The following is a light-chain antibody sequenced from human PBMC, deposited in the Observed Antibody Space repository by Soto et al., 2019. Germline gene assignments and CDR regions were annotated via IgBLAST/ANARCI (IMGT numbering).Light chain of an antibody. CDR1: SSNIGSNY. CDR3: AAWDDSLSGVV. Sequence: QSVLTQPPSASGTPGQRVTISCSGSSSNIGSNYVYSYQQLPGTVPQLLIYRNSERPSWVPDRFSGSKSGTSASLAIGGLRSEDEADYYCAAWDDSLSGVVFGGGTKLTVL. CDR2: RNS. J-gene: IGLJ2*01. V-gene: IGLV1-47*01.